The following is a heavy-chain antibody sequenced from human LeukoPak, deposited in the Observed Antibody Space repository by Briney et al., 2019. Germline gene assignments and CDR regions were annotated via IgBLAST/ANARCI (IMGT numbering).Heavy chain of an antibody. CDR2: ISGSGGST. Sequence: PGGTLRLSCAASGFTFSSYGMSWVRQAPGKGLEWVSAISGSGGSTYYADSVKGRFTISRDNSKNTLYLKMNSLRAEDTAVYYCAKDGAREILWFRRWFDPWGQGTLVTVSS. V-gene: IGHV3-23*01. CDR1: GFTFSSYG. CDR3: AKDGAREILWFRRWFDP. J-gene: IGHJ5*02. D-gene: IGHD3-10*01.